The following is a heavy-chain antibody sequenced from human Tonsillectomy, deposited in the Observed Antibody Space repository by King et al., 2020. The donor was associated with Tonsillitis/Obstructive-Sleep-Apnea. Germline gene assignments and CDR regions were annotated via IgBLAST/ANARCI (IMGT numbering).Heavy chain of an antibody. CDR2: INLDGSAT. D-gene: IGHD4-11*01. Sequence: VQLVESGGGLVQPGGSLRLSCAASGFIFSAYWMHWVRQVPGKGLVWVSRINLDGSATNYADSVKGRFTISRDNAKNTVYLQMNSLRAEDTAVYYCARDSETVTVDFWGQGTLVTVSS. V-gene: IGHV3-74*01. CDR3: ARDSETVTVDF. CDR1: GFIFSAYW. J-gene: IGHJ4*02.